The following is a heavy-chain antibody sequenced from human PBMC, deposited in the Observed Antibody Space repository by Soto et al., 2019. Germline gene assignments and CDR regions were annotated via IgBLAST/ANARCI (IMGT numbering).Heavy chain of an antibody. CDR1: GGTFSSYA. Sequence: QVQLVQSGAEVKKPGSSVKVSCKASGGTFSSYAISWVRQAPGQGLEWMGGIIPIFGTANYAQKFQGRVTITADKSTSTAYMELSSLRSDDTCVYYCARDPTTVVTPLPRGYWGPGTLVTVSS. D-gene: IGHD2-21*02. V-gene: IGHV1-69*06. CDR2: IIPIFGTA. J-gene: IGHJ4*02. CDR3: ARDPTTVVTPLPRGY.